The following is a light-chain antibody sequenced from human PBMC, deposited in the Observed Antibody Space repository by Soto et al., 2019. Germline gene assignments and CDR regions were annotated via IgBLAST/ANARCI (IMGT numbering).Light chain of an antibody. CDR3: QQRSNWLTWT. J-gene: IGKJ1*01. V-gene: IGKV3-11*01. CDR2: DAS. CDR1: QSVSSS. Sequence: EIVLTQSPTTLSVSPWERATLSCMASQSVSSSLAWYQQKPGQAPRLLIYDASNRATGIPARFSGSGSGTDFTLTISSLEPEDFAVYYCQQRSNWLTWTFGQGTKVDTK.